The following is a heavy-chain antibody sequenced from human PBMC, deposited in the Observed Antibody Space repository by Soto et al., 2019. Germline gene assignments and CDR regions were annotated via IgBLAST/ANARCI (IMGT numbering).Heavy chain of an antibody. V-gene: IGHV1-24*01. CDR1: GYTLTELS. Sequence: ASVKVSCKVSGYTLTELSMHWVRQAPGKGLEWMGGFDPEDGETIYAQKFQGRVTMTEDTSTDTSYMELSSLRSEDTAVYYCATERFLEWLAGMDVWGQGTTVTVSS. J-gene: IGHJ6*02. D-gene: IGHD3-3*01. CDR3: ATERFLEWLAGMDV. CDR2: FDPEDGET.